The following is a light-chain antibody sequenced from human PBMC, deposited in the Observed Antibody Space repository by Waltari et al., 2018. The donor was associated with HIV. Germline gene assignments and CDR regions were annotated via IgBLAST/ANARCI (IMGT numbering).Light chain of an antibody. CDR1: SPNLGAGYD. V-gene: IGLV1-40*01. J-gene: IGLJ3*02. Sequence: QSVLTQPPSVSGAPGQKVTISCTGSSPNLGAGYDVHWYQQLPGTAPKLLIYGNTNRPSGVSDRFSGSKSGTSASLAITGLQAEDEADYYCQSYDSRQSGFWVFGGGTTLTVL. CDR2: GNT. CDR3: QSYDSRQSGFWV.